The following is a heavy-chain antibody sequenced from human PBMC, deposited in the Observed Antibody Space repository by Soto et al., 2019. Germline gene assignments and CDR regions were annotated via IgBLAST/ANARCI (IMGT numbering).Heavy chain of an antibody. CDR3: ASYHYLDLWTGSRHYMDV. Sequence: QVHLEQWGAGLLKPSETLSLTCAVYGGSLSGYYWSWVRQSPGKGLEWIGEINHSGTTNYNPSLKTRVTISADTSKHQFSLRLSSVTAADSAVYYCASYHYLDLWTGSRHYMDVWGRGTTVTVSS. CDR2: INHSGTT. D-gene: IGHD3-9*01. J-gene: IGHJ6*03. V-gene: IGHV4-34*01. CDR1: GGSLSGYY.